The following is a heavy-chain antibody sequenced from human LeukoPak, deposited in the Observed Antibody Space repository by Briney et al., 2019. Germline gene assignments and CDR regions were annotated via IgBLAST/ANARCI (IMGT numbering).Heavy chain of an antibody. J-gene: IGHJ6*02. D-gene: IGHD6-13*01. Sequence: PGGSLRLSCAASGFTFSSYAMSWVRQAPGKGLEWVSAISGSGDSTYYANSVKGRFTISRDNSKNTLNLQMNSLRAEDTAVYYCAKRKASSRWYYYYGMDVWGQGTTVTVSS. V-gene: IGHV3-23*01. CDR3: AKRKASSRWYYYYGMDV. CDR2: ISGSGDST. CDR1: GFTFSSYA.